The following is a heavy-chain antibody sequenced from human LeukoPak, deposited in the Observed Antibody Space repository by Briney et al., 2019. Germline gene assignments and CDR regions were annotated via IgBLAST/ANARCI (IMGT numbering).Heavy chain of an antibody. CDR1: GFTFSSYA. Sequence: GGSLRLSCAASGFTFSSYAMHWVRQAPGKGLEWVSGISWNSGSIGYADSVKGRFTISRDNAKNSLYLQMNSLRAEDMALYYCAKSDSSGWYEGFVDYWGQGTLVTVSS. CDR3: AKSDSSGWYEGFVDY. J-gene: IGHJ4*02. V-gene: IGHV3-9*03. D-gene: IGHD6-19*01. CDR2: ISWNSGSI.